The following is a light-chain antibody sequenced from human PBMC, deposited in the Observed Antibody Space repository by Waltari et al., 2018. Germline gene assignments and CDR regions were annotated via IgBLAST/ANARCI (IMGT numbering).Light chain of an antibody. CDR1: ILGNKY. Sequence: SFELTQPPSVTMSPGQTASITCSGDILGNKYASWYQHKPGQSPLLVIYQDTKRPSGIPERFSGSKSGNAATLTISGTQAMDEADYYCQALGTGAWVFGGETKLTVL. CDR3: QALGTGAWV. V-gene: IGLV3-1*01. CDR2: QDT. J-gene: IGLJ3*02.